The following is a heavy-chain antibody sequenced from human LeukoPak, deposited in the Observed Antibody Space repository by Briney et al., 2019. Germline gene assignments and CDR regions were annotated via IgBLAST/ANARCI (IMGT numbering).Heavy chain of an antibody. CDR3: ARVNTVMATFDY. V-gene: IGHV4-30-4*01. CDR1: GGSISSGDYY. Sequence: PSQTLSLTCTVSGGSISSGDYYWSWIRQPPGKGLEWIGYIYYSGSTYYNPSLKSRVTISVDTSKNQFSLKLSSVTAADTAVYYCARVNTVMATFDYWGQGTLVTVSS. CDR2: IYYSGST. D-gene: IGHD5-18*01. J-gene: IGHJ4*02.